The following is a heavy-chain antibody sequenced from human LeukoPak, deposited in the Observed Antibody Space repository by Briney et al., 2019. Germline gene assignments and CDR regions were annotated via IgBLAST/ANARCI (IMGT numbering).Heavy chain of an antibody. D-gene: IGHD6-13*01. V-gene: IGHV5-51*01. CDR1: GYSFTSYW. CDR2: IYPGDSDT. J-gene: IGHJ6*02. Sequence: GESLKISCKGSGYSFTSYWIGWVRQMPGRGLEWMGIIYPGDSDTTYSPSLQGQVTISADKSISTAYLQWSSLKASDTAMYFCARLVAAAGLYNMDIWGQGTTVTVSS. CDR3: ARLVAAAGLYNMDI.